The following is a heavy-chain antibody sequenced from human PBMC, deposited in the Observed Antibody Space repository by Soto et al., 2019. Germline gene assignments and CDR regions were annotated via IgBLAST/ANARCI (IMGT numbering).Heavy chain of an antibody. V-gene: IGHV3-23*01. CDR2: VSGCGGSS. CDR1: GFIFTNYA. D-gene: IGHD4-17*01. Sequence: EVQLLESGGGLVQPGGSLRLSCAASGFIFTNYALSWVRQAPGKGLEWVAGVSGCGGSSYYADSVKARFTVSRDNSRSTLYLQMSSLRAEDSAIYYCAKDADNDDYGVFDVWGQGTLVTVSS. CDR3: AKDADNDDYGVFDV. J-gene: IGHJ3*01.